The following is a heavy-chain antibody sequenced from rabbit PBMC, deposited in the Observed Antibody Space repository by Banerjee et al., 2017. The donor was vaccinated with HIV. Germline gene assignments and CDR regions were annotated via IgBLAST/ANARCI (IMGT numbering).Heavy chain of an antibody. D-gene: IGHD6-1*01. J-gene: IGHJ4*01. CDR1: GFSFSRNYR. CDR2: IDTGSSGNT. CDR3: ARESGSAGAGYAL. Sequence: QEQLEESGGDLVKPEGSLTLTCTASGFSFSRNYRMCWVRQAPGKGLEWIARIDTGSSGNTYYASWAKGPFTISKTSSTTVTLQMTSLTAADTATYFCARESGSAGAGYALWGPGTLVTVS. V-gene: IGHV1S45*01.